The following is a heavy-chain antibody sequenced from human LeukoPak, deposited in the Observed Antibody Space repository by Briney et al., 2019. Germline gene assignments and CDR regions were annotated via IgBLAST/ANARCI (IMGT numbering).Heavy chain of an antibody. CDR3: AREEVRRYCSGGSCYNFNYYYYYMDV. CDR1: GYSISSGYY. J-gene: IGHJ6*03. D-gene: IGHD2-15*01. V-gene: IGHV4-38-2*02. Sequence: SETLSLTCTVSGYSISSGYYWGWIRQPPGKGLEWIGRIYTSGSTNYNPSLKSRVTISVDTSKNQFSLKLSSVTAADTAVYYCAREEVRRYCSGGSCYNFNYYYYYMDVWGKGTTVTISS. CDR2: IYTSGST.